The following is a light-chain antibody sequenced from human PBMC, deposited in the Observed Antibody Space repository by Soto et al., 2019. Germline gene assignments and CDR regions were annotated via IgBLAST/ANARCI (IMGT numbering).Light chain of an antibody. CDR2: EVS. CDR3: SSYTSSSTHVV. V-gene: IGLV2-18*02. J-gene: IGLJ2*01. Sequence: QSALTQPPSVSGSPGHSVTISCTGTSSDVGSYNRVSWYQQPPGTAPKLMIYEVSNRPSGVPDRFSGSKSGNTASLTISGLQAEDEADYYCSSYTSSSTHVVFGGGTKLTVL. CDR1: SSDVGSYNR.